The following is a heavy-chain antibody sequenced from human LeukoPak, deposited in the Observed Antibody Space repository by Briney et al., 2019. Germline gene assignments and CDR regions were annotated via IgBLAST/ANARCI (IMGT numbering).Heavy chain of an antibody. J-gene: IGHJ4*02. Sequence: ASVKVSCKASGYTFTSYGISWVRQAPGQGLEWMGWISAYNGNTNYAQKLQGRVTITTDESTSTAYMELSSLRSEDTAVYYCARGYGGYSYGWFNYWGQGTLVTVSS. CDR2: ISAYNGNT. V-gene: IGHV1-18*01. CDR3: ARGYGGYSYGWFNY. CDR1: GYTFTSYG. D-gene: IGHD5-18*01.